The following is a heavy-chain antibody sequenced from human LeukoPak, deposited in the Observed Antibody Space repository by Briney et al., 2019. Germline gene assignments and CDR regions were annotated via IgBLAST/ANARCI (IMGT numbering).Heavy chain of an antibody. D-gene: IGHD7-27*01. CDR2: ISTDSRYI. J-gene: IGHJ4*02. V-gene: IGHV3-21*04. CDR1: GFTFSSYN. Sequence: GGSLRLTCATSGFTFSSYNMDWVRQAPGKGLEWVSSISTDSRYIYYTDSVKGRFTISRDNSKNTLYLQMNSLRAEDTAVYYCAKDLNWGARTFDYWGQGTLVTVSS. CDR3: AKDLNWGARTFDY.